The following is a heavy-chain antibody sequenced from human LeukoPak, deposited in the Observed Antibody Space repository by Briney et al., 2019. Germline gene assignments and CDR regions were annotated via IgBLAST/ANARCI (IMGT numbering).Heavy chain of an antibody. CDR1: GFTFSSYA. V-gene: IGHV3-30*04. J-gene: IGHJ5*02. Sequence: GGSLRLSCAASGFTFSSYAMHWVRQAPGKGLEWVAVISYDGSNKYYADPVKGRFTISRDNSKNTLYLQMNSLRAEDTAVYFCVSGSTGWYDDNWFDPWGQGTLVTVSS. D-gene: IGHD6-19*01. CDR2: ISYDGSNK. CDR3: VSGSTGWYDDNWFDP.